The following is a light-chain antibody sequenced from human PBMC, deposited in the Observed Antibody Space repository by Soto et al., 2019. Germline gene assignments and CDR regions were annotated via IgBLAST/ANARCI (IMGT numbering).Light chain of an antibody. J-gene: IGLJ1*01. CDR1: SSDVGGHNS. CDR2: DVS. CDR3: SSYTSSSTLV. Sequence: QSVLTQPASVSGSPGQSITISCTGTSSDVGGHNSVAWYQHNPGKAPKLMIYDVSNRPSGVSSRFSGSKSGNTASLSISGLQAKDEADYYCSSYTSSSTLVFGTGTKLTVL. V-gene: IGLV2-14*01.